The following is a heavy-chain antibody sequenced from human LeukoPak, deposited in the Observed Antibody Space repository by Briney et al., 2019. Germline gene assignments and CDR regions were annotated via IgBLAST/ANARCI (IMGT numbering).Heavy chain of an antibody. Sequence: GGSLRLSCAASGFSFDDYGMSWVRQAPGQGLEWVSGINWNGGSTGYADSVKGRFTISRDNAKNTLSLQMNSLKGEDTAVYYCTSQGAAAWGQGTLVTVSS. CDR3: TSQGAAA. J-gene: IGHJ4*02. CDR2: INWNGGST. CDR1: GFSFDDYG. V-gene: IGHV3-20*04.